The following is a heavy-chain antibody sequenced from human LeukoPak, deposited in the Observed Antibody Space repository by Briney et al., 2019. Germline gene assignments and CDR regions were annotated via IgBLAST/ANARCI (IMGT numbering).Heavy chain of an antibody. J-gene: IGHJ4*02. V-gene: IGHV3-7*02. CDR3: ARVFRSSGFDY. Sequence: GGSLRLSCAASGFGFRSYWMSWVRQAPGKGLEWVANIKQDGGEKYYVDSVKGRFTISRDNAKNSLYLQMNSLRAEDTAVYYCARVFRSSGFDYWGQGTLVTVSS. CDR2: IKQDGGEK. CDR1: GFGFRSYW. D-gene: IGHD6-19*01.